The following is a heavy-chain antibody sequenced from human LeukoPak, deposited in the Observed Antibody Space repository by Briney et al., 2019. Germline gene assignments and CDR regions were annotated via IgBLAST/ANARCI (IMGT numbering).Heavy chain of an antibody. CDR3: ARLVVRGVIRGNWFDP. CDR1: GYSFTSYW. D-gene: IGHD3-10*01. CDR2: IYPGDSDT. Sequence: GESLKISCKGSGYSFTSYWIGWVRQMPGKGLEWMGIIYPGDSDTRYSPSFQGQVTISADKSISTAYLQWSSLKASDTAMYYCARLVVRGVIRGNWFDPWGQGTLVTVSS. J-gene: IGHJ5*02. V-gene: IGHV5-51*01.